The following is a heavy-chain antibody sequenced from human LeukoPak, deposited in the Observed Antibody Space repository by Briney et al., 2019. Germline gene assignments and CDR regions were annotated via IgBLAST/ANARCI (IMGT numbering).Heavy chain of an antibody. J-gene: IGHJ4*02. CDR3: ARGDGYNFFDS. CDR2: FYIDGNT. Sequence: GGSLRLSCAASGFTVSRYYMSWVRQAPGKGLEWVSVFYIDGNTYYADSVRGRFTISRDNSKNTVYLQMNSLRAEDTALYCCARGDGYNFFDSWGQGTLVTVSS. CDR1: GFTVSRYY. V-gene: IGHV3-66*01. D-gene: IGHD5-24*01.